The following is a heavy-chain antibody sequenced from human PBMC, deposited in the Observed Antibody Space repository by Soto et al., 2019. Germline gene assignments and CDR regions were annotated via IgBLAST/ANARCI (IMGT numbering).Heavy chain of an antibody. CDR3: ARDRSGIFGPSGIYGMDV. CDR2: IYYSGST. J-gene: IGHJ6*02. V-gene: IGHV4-30-4*01. CDR1: GGSISSGDYY. D-gene: IGHD3-3*01. Sequence: SETLSLTCTVSGGSISSGDYYWSWIRQPPGKGLEWIGYIYYSGSTYYNPSLKSRVTISVDTSKNQFSLKLSSVTAADTAVYYCARDRSGIFGPSGIYGMDVWGQGTTVTVSS.